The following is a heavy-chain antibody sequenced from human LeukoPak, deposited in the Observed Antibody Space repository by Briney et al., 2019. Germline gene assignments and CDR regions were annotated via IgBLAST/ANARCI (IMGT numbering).Heavy chain of an antibody. CDR2: ISTSGNYI. V-gene: IGHV3-21*01. J-gene: IGHJ4*02. CDR3: ARGAYNSGGTLEI. D-gene: IGHD3-22*01. CDR1: GFTFSSYS. Sequence: GGSLRLSCAASGFTFSSYSMNWVRQAPGKGLEWVSYISTSGNYIYYSDSVKGRFTISRDNAKNSLYLQLHSLRADDTAVYYCARGAYNSGGTLEIWGQGTLVTVSS.